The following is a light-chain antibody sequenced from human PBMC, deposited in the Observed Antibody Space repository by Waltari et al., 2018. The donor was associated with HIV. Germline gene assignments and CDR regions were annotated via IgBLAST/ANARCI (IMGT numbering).Light chain of an antibody. CDR3: QAWDSSTAVV. CDR1: KLGDKY. J-gene: IGLJ2*01. V-gene: IGLV3-1*01. CDR2: QDT. Sequence: SYELTQPPSVSVSPGQTASITCSGHKLGDKYASWYQQKPGRAPLLVIYQDTKRPSGIPGRFSGSNPGNTAALTISGTQAMDEADYYCQAWDSSTAVVFGGGTKLTVL.